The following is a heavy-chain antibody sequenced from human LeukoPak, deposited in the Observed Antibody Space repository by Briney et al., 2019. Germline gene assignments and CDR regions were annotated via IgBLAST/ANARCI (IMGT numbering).Heavy chain of an antibody. CDR2: IKADGNEK. V-gene: IGHV3-7*02. CDR1: GFTFSSYW. CDR3: ARVLWFGEVLKGDAFDI. J-gene: IGHJ3*02. Sequence: PGGSLRLSCAASGFTFSSYWMSWVRQAPGTGLEWVANIKADGNEKYYVDSVKGRFTISRDNAKNSLCLQMNSLRAEDTAVYYCARVLWFGEVLKGDAFDIWGQGTMVTVSS. D-gene: IGHD3-10*01.